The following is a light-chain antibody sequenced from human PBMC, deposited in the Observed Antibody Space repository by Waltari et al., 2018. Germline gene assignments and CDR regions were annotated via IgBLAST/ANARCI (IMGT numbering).Light chain of an antibody. CDR2: LNNDGSH. J-gene: IGLJ2*01. Sequence: QPVLTQSPSASASLGASVKLTCSLNSGHSNYAIAWHQQRQGKATHFLLRLNNDGSHTKGDGIPDRFSASSSGAERYLSISNLQSEDEADYYCQTWTTDSQAFFGGGTRLTVL. CDR3: QTWTTDSQAF. V-gene: IGLV4-69*01. CDR1: SGHSNYA.